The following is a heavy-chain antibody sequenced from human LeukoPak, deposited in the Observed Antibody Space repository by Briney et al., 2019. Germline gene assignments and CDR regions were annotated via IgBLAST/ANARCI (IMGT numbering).Heavy chain of an antibody. V-gene: IGHV3-74*01. Sequence: GGSLRLSCAASGYTFSTYWMHWVRQAPGKGLVWVSRINSDGSTTSYADSVKGRFTISRDNAKNTLYLHMNSLRAEGTAVYYCARDLRGIGDETAYWGQGTLVTVSS. D-gene: IGHD3-16*01. J-gene: IGHJ4*02. CDR1: GYTFSTYW. CDR3: ARDLRGIGDETAY. CDR2: INSDGSTT.